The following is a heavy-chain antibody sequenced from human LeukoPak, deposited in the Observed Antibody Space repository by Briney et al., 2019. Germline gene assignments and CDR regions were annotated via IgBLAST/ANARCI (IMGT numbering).Heavy chain of an antibody. CDR1: GGSISSGGYS. V-gene: IGHV4-30-2*01. Sequence: SQTLSLTCAVSGGSISSGGYSWSWIRQPPGKGLEWIGYIYHSGSTYYNPSLKSRVTISVDRSKNQFSLKLSSVTAADTAVYYCARYSSGWYEGNFDYWGQGTPVTVSS. CDR2: IYHSGST. D-gene: IGHD6-19*01. J-gene: IGHJ4*02. CDR3: ARYSSGWYEGNFDY.